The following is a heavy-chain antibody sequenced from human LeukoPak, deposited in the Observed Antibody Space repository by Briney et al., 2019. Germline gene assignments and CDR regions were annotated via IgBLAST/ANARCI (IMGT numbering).Heavy chain of an antibody. CDR1: GFTFSSYA. V-gene: IGHV3-23*01. D-gene: IGHD6-19*01. J-gene: IGHJ4*02. CDR2: ISGSGGST. Sequence: SGGSLRLSCAASGFTFSSYAMSWVRQAPGKGLEWVSAISGSGGSTYYADSVKGRFTISRDNSKNTLYLQMNSLRAEDTAVYYCARGSNPYSSGWYDNYWGQGTLVTVSS. CDR3: ARGSNPYSSGWYDNY.